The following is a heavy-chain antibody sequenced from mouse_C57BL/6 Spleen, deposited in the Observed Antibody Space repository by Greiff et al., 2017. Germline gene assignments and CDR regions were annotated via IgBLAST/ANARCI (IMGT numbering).Heavy chain of an antibody. Sequence: EVQLQQSGPELVKPGASVKISCKASGYSFTGYYMNWVKQSPEKSLEWIGEINPSTGGTTYNQKFKAKATLTVDKSSSTAYMQLKSLTSEDSAVYYCARTYDYDIFDYWGQGTTLTVSS. CDR2: INPSTGGT. D-gene: IGHD2-4*01. J-gene: IGHJ2*01. V-gene: IGHV1-42*01. CDR1: GYSFTGYY. CDR3: ARTYDYDIFDY.